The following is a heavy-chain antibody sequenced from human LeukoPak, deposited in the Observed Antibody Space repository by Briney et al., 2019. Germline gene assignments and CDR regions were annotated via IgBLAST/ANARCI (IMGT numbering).Heavy chain of an antibody. CDR1: GGSISRYY. J-gene: IGHJ6*02. CDR2: IYYSGST. V-gene: IGHV4-59*01. CDR3: ARAPLQTYYYYYYGMDV. Sequence: SETLSLTCTVSGGSISRYYWSWLRQPPGKGLEGVGYIYYSGSTNYNPSLKSRVTISVDTSKNQFSLTLSSVTAADTAVYYCARAPLQTYYYYYYGMDVWGQGTTVTVSS.